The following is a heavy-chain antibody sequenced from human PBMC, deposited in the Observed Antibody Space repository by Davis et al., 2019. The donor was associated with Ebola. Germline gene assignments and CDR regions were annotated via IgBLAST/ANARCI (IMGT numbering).Heavy chain of an antibody. CDR2: IKQDGSEK. CDR3: ARDRTSGLFYGMDV. Sequence: GESLKISCAASGFTFTNYWMSWVRQAPGKGLEWVANIKQDGSEKYYVDSVKGRFTISRDNAKNSLYLQMNSLRAEDTAVYYCARDRTSGLFYGMDVWGQGTTVTVSS. J-gene: IGHJ6*02. CDR1: GFTFTNYW. D-gene: IGHD1-26*01. V-gene: IGHV3-7*03.